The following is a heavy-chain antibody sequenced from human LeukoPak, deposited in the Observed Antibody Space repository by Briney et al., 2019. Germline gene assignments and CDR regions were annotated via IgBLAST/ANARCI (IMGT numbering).Heavy chain of an antibody. D-gene: IGHD3-22*01. CDR2: ISWNSGSI. V-gene: IGHV3-9*01. Sequence: GGSLRLSCAASGFTFYDYAMHWVRQAPGKGLEWVSGISWNSGSIGYADSVKGRFTISRDNAKNSLYLQMNSLRAEDTALYYCAKGRRVITTFDAFDIWGQGTMVTVSS. CDR3: AKGRRVITTFDAFDI. J-gene: IGHJ3*02. CDR1: GFTFYDYA.